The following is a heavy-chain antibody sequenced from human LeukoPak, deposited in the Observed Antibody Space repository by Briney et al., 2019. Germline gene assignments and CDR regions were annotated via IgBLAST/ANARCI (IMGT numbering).Heavy chain of an antibody. CDR3: AKALYDIQPNWFDP. CDR1: RFTFSSYA. Sequence: GGSLRLSCAASRFTFSSYAVSWVSQAQGKGLEWVSAISGSGGSTYYADSVKGRFTISRDNSKNTLYLQMNSLRAEDTAVYYCAKALYDIQPNWFDPWGQGTLVTVSS. D-gene: IGHD3-9*01. CDR2: ISGSGGST. V-gene: IGHV3-23*01. J-gene: IGHJ5*02.